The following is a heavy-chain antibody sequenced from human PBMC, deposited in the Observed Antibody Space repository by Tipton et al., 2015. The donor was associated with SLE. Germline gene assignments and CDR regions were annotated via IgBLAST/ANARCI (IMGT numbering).Heavy chain of an antibody. V-gene: IGHV4-39*07. D-gene: IGHD3-10*01. Sequence: TLSLTCTVSGGSISSSSYYWGWIRQPPGKGLEWIGSIYYSGSTYYNPSLKSRVTISVDTSKNQFSLKLSSVTAADTAVYYCARGGKMVRGYAFDIWGQGTMVTVSS. CDR1: GGSISSSSYY. CDR3: ARGGKMVRGYAFDI. J-gene: IGHJ3*02. CDR2: IYYSGST.